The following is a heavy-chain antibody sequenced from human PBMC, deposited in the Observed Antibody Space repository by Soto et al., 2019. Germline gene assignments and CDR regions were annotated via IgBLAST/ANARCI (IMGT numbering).Heavy chain of an antibody. CDR2: INHSGST. J-gene: IGHJ4*02. CDR1: GGSFSGYY. CDR3: ARGIPVDCSGGSCYLFFDY. V-gene: IGHV4-34*01. Sequence: PSETLSLTCAVYGGSFSGYYWSWIRQPPGKGLEWIGEINHSGSTNYNPSLKSRVTISVDTSKNQFSLKLSSVTAADTAVYYCARGIPVDCSGGSCYLFFDYWGQGTLVTVSS. D-gene: IGHD2-15*01.